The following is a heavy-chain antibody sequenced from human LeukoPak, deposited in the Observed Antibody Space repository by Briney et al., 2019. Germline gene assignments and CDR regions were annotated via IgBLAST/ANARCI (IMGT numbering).Heavy chain of an antibody. CDR2: IYYSGST. CDR3: AMILTVASSPDY. Sequence: SETLSLTCTVSGYSISSGYYWSWIRQPPGKGLEWIGYIYYSGSTNYNPSLKSRVTISVDTSKNQFSLKLSSVTAADTAVYYCAMILTVASSPDYWGQGTLVTVSS. V-gene: IGHV4-38-2*02. CDR1: GYSISSGYY. D-gene: IGHD3-9*01. J-gene: IGHJ4*02.